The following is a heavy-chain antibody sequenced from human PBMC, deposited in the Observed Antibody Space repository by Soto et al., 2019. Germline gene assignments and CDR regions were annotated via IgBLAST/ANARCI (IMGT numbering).Heavy chain of an antibody. CDR1: GFTFSSYS. Sequence: PGGSLRLSCAALGFTFSSYSMNWVRQAPGKGLEWVSSISSSSSYIYYADSVKGRFTISRDNAKNSLYLQMNSLRAEDTAVYYCAREARPYYYDSSGYLFDYWGQGTLVTVSS. CDR2: ISSSSSYI. V-gene: IGHV3-21*03. J-gene: IGHJ4*02. D-gene: IGHD3-22*01. CDR3: AREARPYYYDSSGYLFDY.